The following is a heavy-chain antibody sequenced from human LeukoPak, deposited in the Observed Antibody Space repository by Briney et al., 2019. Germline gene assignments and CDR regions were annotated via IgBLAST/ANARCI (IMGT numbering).Heavy chain of an antibody. V-gene: IGHV4-34*01. CDR2: INHSGST. Sequence: SETLSLTCAVYGGSFSGYYWSWIRQPPGKGLEWIGEINHSGSTNYNPSLKRRVTISVDTSKNQFSLKLSSVTAADTAVYYCASYGSNNWFDPWGQRTLVTVSA. D-gene: IGHD4-23*01. J-gene: IGHJ5*02. CDR1: GGSFSGYY. CDR3: ASYGSNNWFDP.